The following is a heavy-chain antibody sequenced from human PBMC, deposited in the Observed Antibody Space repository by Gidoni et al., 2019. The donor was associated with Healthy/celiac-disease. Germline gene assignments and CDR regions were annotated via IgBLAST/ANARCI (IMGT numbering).Heavy chain of an antibody. J-gene: IGHJ4*02. CDR2: ISGSGGST. V-gene: IGHV3-23*01. D-gene: IGHD6-13*01. CDR3: AKDPGIAAAGTGY. CDR1: GFTFSSYA. Sequence: EVQLLESGGGLVQPGGSLGLSCAASGFTFSSYAMSWVRQAPGKVLEWVSAISGSGGSTYYADSVKGRFTISRDNSKNTLYLQMNSLRAEDTAVYYCAKDPGIAAAGTGYWGQGTLVTVSS.